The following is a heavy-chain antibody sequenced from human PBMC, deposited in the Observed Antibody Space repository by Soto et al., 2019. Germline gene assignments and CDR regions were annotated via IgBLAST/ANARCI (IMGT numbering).Heavy chain of an antibody. J-gene: IGHJ4*02. V-gene: IGHV3-30-3*01. CDR3: ARDRELTGDPNFHY. CDR1: GFTFSSYA. CDR2: ISYDGSNK. D-gene: IGHD7-27*01. Sequence: QVQLVESGGGVVQPGRSLRLSCAASGFTFSSYAMHWVRQAPGKGLEWVAVISYDGSNKYYADSVKGRFTISRDNSKNTLYLQMNSLRAEDTAVYYCARDRELTGDPNFHYWGQGTLVTVSS.